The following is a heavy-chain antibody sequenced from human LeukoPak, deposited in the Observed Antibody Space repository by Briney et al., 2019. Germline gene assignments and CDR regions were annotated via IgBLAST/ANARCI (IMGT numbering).Heavy chain of an antibody. Sequence: SETLSLTCTVCGGYIIGYYWNWIRQPPGKGLEWIGNIYSSGNTNSNPSLRGRVTISVDTSKNQFSLNLTSVTAADTAVYFCARGVVITGLDYWGLGTLVTVSS. CDR1: GGYIIGYY. CDR2: IYSSGNT. D-gene: IGHD3-3*01. J-gene: IGHJ4*02. V-gene: IGHV4-59*01. CDR3: ARGVVITGLDY.